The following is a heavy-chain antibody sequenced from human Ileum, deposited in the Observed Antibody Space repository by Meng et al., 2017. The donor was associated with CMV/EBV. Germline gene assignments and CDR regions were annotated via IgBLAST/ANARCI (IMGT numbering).Heavy chain of an antibody. J-gene: IGHJ4*02. CDR1: GFSLSASGVG. Sequence: QTTLKEAGPTLVKPTQTLTLTCTFSGFSLSASGVGVGWIRQPPGKALEWLALIYWDDDKRYSPSLKSRLTITKDTSNNQVVLIMTNMDPVGTATYYCAHSSDYYDSSGELDYWGQGTLVTVSS. D-gene: IGHD3-22*01. CDR3: AHSSDYYDSSGELDY. V-gene: IGHV2-5*02. CDR2: IYWDDDK.